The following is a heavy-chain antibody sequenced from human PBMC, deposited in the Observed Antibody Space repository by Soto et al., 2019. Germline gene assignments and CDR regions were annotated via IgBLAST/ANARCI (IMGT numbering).Heavy chain of an antibody. CDR2: ISGSADST. V-gene: IGHV3-23*01. CDR3: ARHKFYGDPYYCDY. Sequence: EVQMWESGGGLVQPGGSLRLSCAASGFTFSSYAMNWVRQAPGKGLEWVSVISGSADSTYYADSVKGRFTIARDNSRNTLYLQMNSLRAEDTAVYYCARHKFYGDPYYCDYWGQGTLVTVSS. CDR1: GFTFSSYA. D-gene: IGHD4-17*01. J-gene: IGHJ4*02.